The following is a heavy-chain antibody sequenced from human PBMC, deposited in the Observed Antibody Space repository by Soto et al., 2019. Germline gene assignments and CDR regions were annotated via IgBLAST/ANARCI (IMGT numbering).Heavy chain of an antibody. J-gene: IGHJ6*02. CDR2: IKTKSEGATR. CDR1: GFTFSNAW. CDR3: TTLGSHYYYHNFDV. Sequence: EVKLVESGGGLVTPGGSLRLSCAASGFTFSNAWMNWVRQAPGKGLEWVGLIKTKSEGATRHYAAPVNGRFTISRDDSKSSLYLQMSSLKTEDTAVYYCTTLGSHYYYHNFDVWGQGTTVTVSS. V-gene: IGHV3-15*07.